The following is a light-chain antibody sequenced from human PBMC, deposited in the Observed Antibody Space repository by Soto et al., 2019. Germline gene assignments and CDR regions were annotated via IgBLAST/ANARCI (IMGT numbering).Light chain of an antibody. Sequence: EIVLTQSPGTLSLSPGERATLSCRASQSVSSSYLAWYQQKPGQAPRLLIYYTSTRATGFPARFSGGGSGTEFTLTISSLQSEDFAVYYCQQYNIWRSITFGQGTRLEIK. CDR3: QQYNIWRSIT. CDR1: QSVSSSY. CDR2: YTS. V-gene: IGKV3-15*01. J-gene: IGKJ5*01.